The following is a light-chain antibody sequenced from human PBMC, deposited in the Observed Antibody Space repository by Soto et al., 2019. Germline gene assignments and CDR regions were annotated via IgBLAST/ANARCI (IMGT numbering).Light chain of an antibody. V-gene: IGLV2-14*01. CDR2: DVG. CDR3: SSYTSSSTLEGYV. Sequence: QSALTQPASVSGSPGQSITISCTGTTSDIGGYNYVSWYQQDPGKAPKLLIYDVGYRPSGVSNRFSGSKSGNTASLIISGLQAEDEADYYCSSYTSSSTLEGYVFGTGTKVTVL. J-gene: IGLJ1*01. CDR1: TSDIGGYNY.